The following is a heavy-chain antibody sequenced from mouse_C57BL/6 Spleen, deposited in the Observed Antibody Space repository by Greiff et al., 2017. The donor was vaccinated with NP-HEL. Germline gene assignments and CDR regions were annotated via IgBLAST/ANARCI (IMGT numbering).Heavy chain of an antibody. CDR3: DYGNFLYAMDY. Sequence: QVQLQQSGAELARPGASVKLSCKASGYTFTSSGISWVKQRTGQGLEWIGEIYPRSGNTYYNEKFQGKATLTADKSSSTAYMELRRLTSEDSAVYFCDYGNFLYAMDYWGQGTSVTVSS. CDR1: GYTFTSSG. J-gene: IGHJ4*01. CDR2: IYPRSGNT. D-gene: IGHD2-1*01. V-gene: IGHV1-81*01.